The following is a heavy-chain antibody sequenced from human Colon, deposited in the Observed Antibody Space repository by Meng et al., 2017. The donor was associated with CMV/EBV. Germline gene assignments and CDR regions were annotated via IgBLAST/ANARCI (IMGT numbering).Heavy chain of an antibody. V-gene: IGHV3-30*02. J-gene: IGHJ4*02. Sequence: GESLKISCGTSGFILSLYDIHWVRQAPGKGLEWVAYTRYDGNFESYVDSVKGRYTISRDKSKSTVYLQMKSLRGEDTAVYYRVKGREAHNSYSFDLWGQGTPVTVSS. CDR3: VKGREAHNSYSFDL. D-gene: IGHD5-24*01. CDR2: TRYDGNFE. CDR1: GFILSLYD.